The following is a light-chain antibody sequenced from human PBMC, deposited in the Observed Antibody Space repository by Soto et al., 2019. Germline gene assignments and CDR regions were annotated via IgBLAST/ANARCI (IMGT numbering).Light chain of an antibody. CDR3: AAWDDRLNGYV. CDR2: AND. CDR1: RSNIAPNT. J-gene: IGLJ1*01. Sequence: QSVLTQPPSASGTPGQRGTISCSGSRSNIAPNTVNWYQHLPGAAPQLLIFANDRRPSGVPDRFSGSRSGTSASLAISGLQYEDEADYYWAAWDDRLNGYVLGTGTKVTVL. V-gene: IGLV1-44*01.